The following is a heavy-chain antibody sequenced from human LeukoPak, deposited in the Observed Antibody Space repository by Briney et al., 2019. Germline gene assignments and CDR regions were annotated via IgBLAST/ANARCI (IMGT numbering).Heavy chain of an antibody. Sequence: SVKVSCKAFGGSFSSEAISWVRQAPGQGLEWMGGIIPIFGTANYAQKFQGRVTITTDESTSTAYMEVSSLRSEDTAVYYCGRKAGDCGGGSCYPIDYWGQGTLITVSS. CDR3: GRKAGDCGGGSCYPIDY. CDR1: GGSFSSEA. D-gene: IGHD2-15*01. J-gene: IGHJ4*02. V-gene: IGHV1-69*05. CDR2: IIPIFGTA.